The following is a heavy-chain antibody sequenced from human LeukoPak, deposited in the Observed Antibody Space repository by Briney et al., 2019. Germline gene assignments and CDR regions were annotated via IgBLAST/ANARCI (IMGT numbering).Heavy chain of an antibody. Sequence: GRSLRLSCAASGFTFDDYAMPWVRHAPGRGLEWVSGISWNSGSIAYADSVKGRFTISRDNAKNTLYLQMNSLRAEDTAVYYCARHRDLDYWGQGTLVTVSS. CDR2: ISWNSGSI. CDR1: GFTFDDYA. D-gene: IGHD5-24*01. CDR3: ARHRDLDY. J-gene: IGHJ4*02. V-gene: IGHV3-9*01.